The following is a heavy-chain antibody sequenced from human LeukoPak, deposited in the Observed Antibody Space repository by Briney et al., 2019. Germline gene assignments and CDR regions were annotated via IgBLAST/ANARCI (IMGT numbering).Heavy chain of an antibody. D-gene: IGHD2-15*01. Sequence: SETLSLTCAVSGGSISSSNWWSWVSQPPGKGLEWIGEIYHSGSTNYNPSLKSRVTISVDKSKNQFSLKLSSVTAADTAVYYCASGGYCSGGSCGIDYWGQGTLVTVSS. J-gene: IGHJ4*02. CDR1: GGSISSSNW. CDR2: IYHSGST. CDR3: ASGGYCSGGSCGIDY. V-gene: IGHV4-4*02.